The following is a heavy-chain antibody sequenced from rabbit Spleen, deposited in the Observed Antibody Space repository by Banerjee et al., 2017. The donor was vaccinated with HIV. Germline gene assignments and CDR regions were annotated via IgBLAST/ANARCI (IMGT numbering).Heavy chain of an antibody. CDR2: INAVTGKA. Sequence: QEQLVESGGGLVRPEGSLKLSCTASGFSFSNKAVMCWVRQAPGKGLQWIACINAVTGKAVYATWAKGRFTFSKTSSTTVTLQMTSLTAADTATHFCARDLGSVVGWNFKLWGPGTLVTVS. V-gene: IGHV1S45*01. CDR1: GFSFSNKAV. D-gene: IGHD1-1*01. J-gene: IGHJ4*01. CDR3: ARDLGSVVGWNFKL.